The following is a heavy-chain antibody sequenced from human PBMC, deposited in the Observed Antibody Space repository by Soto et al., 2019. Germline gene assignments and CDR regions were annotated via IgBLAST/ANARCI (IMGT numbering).Heavy chain of an antibody. D-gene: IGHD2-2*01. CDR1: GFTFSNYD. V-gene: IGHV3-13*05. CDR2: IGIAGDP. CDR3: ARADPGYCSSTSCPYYFNY. J-gene: IGHJ4*02. Sequence: GGSLRLSCAASGFTFSNYDMHWVRQATGKGLEWVSAIGIAGDPYYPGSVKGRFTISRQNAKNSLYLQMNSLRTGDTAVYYCARADPGYCSSTSCPYYFNYWGQGTLVTVSS.